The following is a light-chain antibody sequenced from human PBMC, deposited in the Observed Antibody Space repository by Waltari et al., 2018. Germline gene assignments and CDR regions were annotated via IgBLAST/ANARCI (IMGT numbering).Light chain of an antibody. V-gene: IGLV2-14*03. CDR2: DVS. J-gene: IGLJ2*01. Sequence: QSALTPPASVSGSPGQSLTPPCPATSRDVGSYNYAPCYQQHPGKAPKRMISDVSDRPSGVSNRFSGSKSGNTASLTISGLQAEDEADYFCMSYTSSSSWIFGGGTKLTVL. CDR3: MSYTSSSSWI. CDR1: SRDVGSYNY.